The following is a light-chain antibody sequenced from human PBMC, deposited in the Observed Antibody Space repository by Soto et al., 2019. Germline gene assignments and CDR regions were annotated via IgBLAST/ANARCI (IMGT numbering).Light chain of an antibody. J-gene: IGKJ4*01. V-gene: IGKV3D-15*01. CDR1: QSISRT. CDR3: QQYNNWPLT. CDR2: GAS. Sequence: EIVLTQSPDTLSVSPGERATLSCRASQSISRTLAWYQQKSGQPPRLLIYGASTRATGFPARFSGSGSGTEFTLTISSLQSEDFAVYYCQQYNNWPLTFGGGTKVDI.